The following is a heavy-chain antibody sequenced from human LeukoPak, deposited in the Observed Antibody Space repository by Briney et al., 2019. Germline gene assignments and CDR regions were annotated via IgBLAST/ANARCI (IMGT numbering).Heavy chain of an antibody. D-gene: IGHD2-21*01. CDR3: ARSLPSDVFDS. Sequence: NPSETLSLTCTVSGGSINSSSYYWGWIRQPPGKGLEWIGSIFYSGNTYDNPSLKSRVTISVDTSKNQFSLKLNSVTAADTAVYYCARSLPSDVFDSWGQGTMVTVSS. J-gene: IGHJ3*02. V-gene: IGHV4-39*01. CDR2: IFYSGNT. CDR1: GGSINSSSYY.